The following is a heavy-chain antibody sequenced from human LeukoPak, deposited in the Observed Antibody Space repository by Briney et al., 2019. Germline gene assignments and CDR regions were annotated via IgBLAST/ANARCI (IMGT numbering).Heavy chain of an antibody. J-gene: IGHJ6*03. V-gene: IGHV1-2*06. D-gene: IGHD1-1*01. CDR1: GYTFTVHY. Sequence: ASVTVSCKTSGYTFTVHYMNWVRQAPGQGLEWMGRINPTTGVANYAQKFQGRITVTRDTSINTAYMELSSLRSDDTAVYYCARLDRNYYYLDVWGQGTTVTVSS. CDR3: ARLDRNYYYLDV. CDR2: INPTTGVA.